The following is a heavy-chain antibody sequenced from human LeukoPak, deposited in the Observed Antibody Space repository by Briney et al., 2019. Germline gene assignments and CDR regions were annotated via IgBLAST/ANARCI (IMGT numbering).Heavy chain of an antibody. J-gene: IGHJ4*02. CDR2: IKGDGSST. CDR3: VRDFRSADY. CDR1: GFTFSNNW. Sequence: PGGSLRLSCAASGFTFSNNWMHLVRQAPGKGLVWVSRIKGDGSSTDYADSVKGRFTISRDNAKNTLLLQMNSLRAEDTAVYYCVRDFRSADYWGQGTLATVSS. V-gene: IGHV3-74*01.